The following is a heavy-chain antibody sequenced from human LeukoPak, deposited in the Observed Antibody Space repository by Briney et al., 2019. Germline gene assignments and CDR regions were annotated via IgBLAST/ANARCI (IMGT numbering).Heavy chain of an antibody. CDR2: IIPIFGTA. CDR1: GGTFSSYA. Sequence: SVKVCCKASGGTFSSYAISWVRQAPGQGLEWMGGIIPIFGTANYAQKFQGRVTITTDESTSTAYMELSSLRSEDTAVYYCARARVSGYYIYYYYMDVWGKGTTVTVSS. V-gene: IGHV1-69*05. CDR3: ARARVSGYYIYYYYMDV. J-gene: IGHJ6*03. D-gene: IGHD3-3*01.